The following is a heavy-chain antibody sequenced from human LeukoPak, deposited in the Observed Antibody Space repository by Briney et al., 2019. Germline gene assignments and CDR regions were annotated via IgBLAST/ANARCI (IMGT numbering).Heavy chain of an antibody. D-gene: IGHD6-13*01. CDR2: INHNSGGK. V-gene: IGHV1-2*02. J-gene: IGHJ4*02. Sequence: GASVKVSCKASGYTFTGYYMPWVRQAPGQGLEWMVWINHNSGGKNYAQKFQGRVTMTRDTSVSIAYMELNRVRSDDTAVYYCARALAAAATHWGQGTLVTVCS. CDR1: GYTFTGYY. CDR3: ARALAAAATH.